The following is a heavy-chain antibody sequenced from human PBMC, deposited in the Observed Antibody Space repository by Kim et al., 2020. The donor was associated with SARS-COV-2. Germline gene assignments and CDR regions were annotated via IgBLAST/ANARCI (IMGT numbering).Heavy chain of an antibody. CDR2: INHSGST. D-gene: IGHD3-9*01. CDR3: ARLPYNYDILTGYYMPFGY. V-gene: IGHV4-34*01. Sequence: SETLSLTCAVYGGSFSGYYWSWIRQPPGKGLEWIGEINHSGSTNYNPSLKSRVTISVDTSKNQFSLKLSSVTAADTAVYYCARLPYNYDILTGYYMPFGYWGQGTLVTVSS. CDR1: GGSFSGYY. J-gene: IGHJ4*02.